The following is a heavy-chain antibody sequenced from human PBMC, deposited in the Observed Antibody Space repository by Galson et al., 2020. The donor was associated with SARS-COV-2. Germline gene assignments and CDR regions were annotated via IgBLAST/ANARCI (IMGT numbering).Heavy chain of an antibody. CDR1: GGSISSSSYY. V-gene: IGHV4-39*01. CDR2: IYYGGAT. J-gene: IGHJ6*02. Sequence: ASETLSLTCTVSGGSISSSSYYWAWIRQPPGKGPEWIGSIYYGGATYYNPSLTSRVTISVDTSRNQFSLNLRSVTAADTAVYYCARHAKTILNTIDYNYYGMDVWGQGTTVTVSS. D-gene: IGHD2-2*02. CDR3: ARHAKTILNTIDYNYYGMDV.